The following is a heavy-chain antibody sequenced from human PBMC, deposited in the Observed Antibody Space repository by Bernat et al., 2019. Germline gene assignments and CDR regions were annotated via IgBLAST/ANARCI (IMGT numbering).Heavy chain of an antibody. CDR1: GFTFSSYA. V-gene: IGHV3-23*01. D-gene: IGHD3-22*01. CDR3: AKGAWLLLYFDY. Sequence: EVQLLESGGGLVQPGGSLRLSCAASGFTFSSYAMSWVRHAPGKGLEWASAISGSGGSTYYADSVKGRFTISRDNSKNTLYLQMNSLRAEDTAVYYCAKGAWLLLYFDYWGQGTLVTVSS. J-gene: IGHJ4*02. CDR2: ISGSGGST.